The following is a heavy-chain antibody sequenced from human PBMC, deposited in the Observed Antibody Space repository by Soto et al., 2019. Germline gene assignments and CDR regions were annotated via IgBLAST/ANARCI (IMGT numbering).Heavy chain of an antibody. D-gene: IGHD1-26*01. J-gene: IGHJ6*02. CDR3: AKRFSDAWEAGMDV. V-gene: IGHV3-23*01. Sequence: EMQVSESGGGLVQPGGSLRLSCAASGFAFSNFHMNWVRQAPGKGLQWVATIGGAGNDIHYADSVEGRFTVSRDNSKNTLHLQMDGLRDEDTAIYYCAKRFSDAWEAGMDVWGQGTTVTVSS. CDR2: IGGAGNDI. CDR1: GFAFSNFH.